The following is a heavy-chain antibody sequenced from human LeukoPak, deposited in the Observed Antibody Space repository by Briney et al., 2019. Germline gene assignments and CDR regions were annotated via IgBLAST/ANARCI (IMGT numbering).Heavy chain of an antibody. CDR3: ARGVGCHTGSCFGPFDY. D-gene: IGHD2-15*01. CDR1: GYTFTSYA. V-gene: IGHV1-3*01. Sequence: ASVKVSCKASGYTFTSYAMHWVRQAPGQRLEWMGWINAGNGNTKYSQKFQGRVTITRDTSASTAYMELSSLRSEDTAVYYCARGVGCHTGSCFGPFDYWGQGTLVTVSS. J-gene: IGHJ4*02. CDR2: INAGNGNT.